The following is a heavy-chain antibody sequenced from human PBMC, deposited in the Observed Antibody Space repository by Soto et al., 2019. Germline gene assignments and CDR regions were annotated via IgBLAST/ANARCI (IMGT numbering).Heavy chain of an antibody. V-gene: IGHV1-18*01. CDR1: GYTFTSYG. D-gene: IGHD6-13*01. J-gene: IGHJ6*02. Sequence: QVQLVQSGAEVKKPGASVKVSCKASGYTFTSYGISWVRQAPGQGPEWMGWISDYNGNTNYAQKLQGRVTMTTDTSTSTAYMELRSLRSEDTAVYYCARDGRIAAAAYYYYYGMDVWGQCTTVTVSS. CDR2: ISDYNGNT. CDR3: ARDGRIAAAAYYYYYGMDV.